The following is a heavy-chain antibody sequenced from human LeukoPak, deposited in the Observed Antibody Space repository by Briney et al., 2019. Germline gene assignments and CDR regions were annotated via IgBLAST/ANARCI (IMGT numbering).Heavy chain of an antibody. CDR3: ARGGSSCYGCHDWFDP. J-gene: IGHJ5*02. CDR2: VDKRGST. V-gene: IGHV4-59*08. CDR1: GGSIRNYY. D-gene: IGHD2-2*01. Sequence: SETLSLTCSVSGGSIRNYYLSWIRQSPGKGLEWIGNVDKRGSTNYNPSFKSRVIVSSDTSRNEFSLKLNSVTAADTAIYYCARGGSSCYGCHDWFDPWGQGTRVTVSS.